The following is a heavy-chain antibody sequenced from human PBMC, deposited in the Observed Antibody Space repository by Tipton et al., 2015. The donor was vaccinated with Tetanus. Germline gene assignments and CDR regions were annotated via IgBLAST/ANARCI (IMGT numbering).Heavy chain of an antibody. CDR3: ARDQARGARGWNYFDY. J-gene: IGHJ4*02. V-gene: IGHV4-31*03. Sequence: TLSLTCTVSGGSISSGGYYWGWIRQHPGKGLEWIGDTYYSGSTYYNPSLKSRVTISVDTSKNQFSLKLNSVTAADTAIYYCARDQARGARGWNYFDYWGQGTLVTVSS. D-gene: IGHD1-26*01. CDR2: TYYSGST. CDR1: GGSISSGGYY.